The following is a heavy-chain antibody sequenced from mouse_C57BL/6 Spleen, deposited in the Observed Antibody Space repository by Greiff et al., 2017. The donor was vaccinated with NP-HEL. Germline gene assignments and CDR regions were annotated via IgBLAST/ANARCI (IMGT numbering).Heavy chain of an antibody. J-gene: IGHJ1*03. CDR1: GYTFTSYW. D-gene: IGHD1-1*01. Sequence: QVQLQQPGAELVRPGSSVKLSCKASGYTFTSYWMHWVKQRPIQGLEWIGNIDPSDSETHYNQKFKDKATLTVDKSSSTAYMQLSSLTSEDSAVYYCEKDPDHYCSSYGPYGYFDVWGTGTTVTVSS. CDR3: EKDPDHYCSSYGPYGYFDV. V-gene: IGHV1-52*01. CDR2: IDPSDSET.